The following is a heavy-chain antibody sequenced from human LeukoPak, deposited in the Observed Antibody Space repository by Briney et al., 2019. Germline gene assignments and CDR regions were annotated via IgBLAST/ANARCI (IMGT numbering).Heavy chain of an antibody. Sequence: PGGSLRLSCAASGFTVSSNYMSWVRQAPGKGLEWVAVISYDGSNKYYADSVKGRFTISRDNSKNTLYLQMNSLRAEDTAVYYCARDLTGYFDYWGQGTLVTVSS. V-gene: IGHV3-30-3*01. CDR2: ISYDGSNK. CDR3: ARDLTGYFDY. D-gene: IGHD1-14*01. CDR1: GFTVSSNY. J-gene: IGHJ4*02.